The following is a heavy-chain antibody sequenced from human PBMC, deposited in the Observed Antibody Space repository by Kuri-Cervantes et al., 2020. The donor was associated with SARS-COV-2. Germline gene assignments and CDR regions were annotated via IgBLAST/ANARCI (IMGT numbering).Heavy chain of an antibody. V-gene: IGHV3-21*01. Sequence: GGSLRLSCTAFDFAFSTSTMNWVRQAPGKGLEWVSSISNSGKYMYYIDSVRGRFAISRDNAKNSLYLEMNSLRVDDTAVYYYTRMAVGRSESNFYYSGMDVWGQGTTVTVSS. CDR2: ISNSGKYM. J-gene: IGHJ6*02. CDR1: DFAFSTST. CDR3: TRMAVGRSESNFYYSGMDV. D-gene: IGHD1-26*01.